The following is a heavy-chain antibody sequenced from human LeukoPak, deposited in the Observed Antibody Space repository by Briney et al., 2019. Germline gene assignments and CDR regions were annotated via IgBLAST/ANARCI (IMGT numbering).Heavy chain of an antibody. J-gene: IGHJ3*02. V-gene: IGHV3-30*04. D-gene: IGHD5-24*01. CDR1: GFTFSSYA. Sequence: PGGSLRLSCAASGFTFSSYAMHWVRQAPGKGLEWVAVISYDGSNKYYADSVKGRFTISRDNSKNTLYLQMNSLRAEDTAVYYCARSDAESDAFDIWGQGTMVTVSS. CDR3: ARSDAESDAFDI. CDR2: ISYDGSNK.